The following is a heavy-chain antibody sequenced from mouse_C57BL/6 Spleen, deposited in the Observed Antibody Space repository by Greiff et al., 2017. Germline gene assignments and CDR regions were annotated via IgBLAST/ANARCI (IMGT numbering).Heavy chain of an antibody. V-gene: IGHV1-26*01. J-gene: IGHJ2*01. CDR2: INPNNGGT. CDR3: AREGLGPLDY. D-gene: IGHD4-1*01. CDR1: GYTFTDYY. Sequence: VQLQQSGPELVKPGASVKISCKASGYTFTDYYMNWVKQSHGKSLEWIGDINPNNGGTSYNQKFKGKATLTVDKSSSTAYMELRSLTSEDSAVYYCAREGLGPLDYWGQGTTLTVSS.